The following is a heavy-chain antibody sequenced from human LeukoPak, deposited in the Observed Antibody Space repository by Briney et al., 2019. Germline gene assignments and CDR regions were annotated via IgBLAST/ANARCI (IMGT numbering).Heavy chain of an antibody. D-gene: IGHD5-18*01. CDR1: GFTFSSYS. J-gene: IGHJ3*02. V-gene: IGHV3-21*01. CDR3: ARDAYSYGSAFDI. CDR2: ISHSSSYI. Sequence: GGSLRLSCAASGFTFSSYSMHWVRQAPGKGLEWVSSISHSSSYIYYADSVKGRFTISRDNAKNSVYLQMNSLRAEVTAVYYCARDAYSYGSAFDIWGQGTMVTVSS.